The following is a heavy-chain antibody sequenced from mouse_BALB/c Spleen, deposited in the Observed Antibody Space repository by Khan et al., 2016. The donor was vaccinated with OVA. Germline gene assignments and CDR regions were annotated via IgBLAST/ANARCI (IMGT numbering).Heavy chain of an antibody. CDR1: GYTFTSYW. J-gene: IGHJ2*01. V-gene: IGHV1-76*01. Sequence: QVQLKQSGAELVRPGATVKLSCKTSGYTFTSYWIHWVKQSPGQGLEWIARIDPDTGNTYYTVKFRGKATLTVDKSSSTAYLPLSSLKSEDPAVYCCAREDALENIDYWGQGTTLTGSS. CDR3: AREDALENIDY. CDR2: IDPDTGNT.